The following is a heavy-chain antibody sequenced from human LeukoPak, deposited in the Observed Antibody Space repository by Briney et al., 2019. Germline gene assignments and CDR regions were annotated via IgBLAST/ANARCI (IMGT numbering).Heavy chain of an antibody. CDR3: ARGPYSSDWYLGGLDV. Sequence: SENLSLNCGVYGGSFSDYYWSWIRQSPGKGLEWIGEINHSGRTNYNPSLKSRVTTSVDTSKKQFSLKLSSVTAADTAVYYCARGPYSSDWYLGGLDVWGRGTTVTVSS. J-gene: IGHJ6*02. CDR2: INHSGRT. CDR1: GGSFSDYY. D-gene: IGHD6-19*01. V-gene: IGHV4-34*01.